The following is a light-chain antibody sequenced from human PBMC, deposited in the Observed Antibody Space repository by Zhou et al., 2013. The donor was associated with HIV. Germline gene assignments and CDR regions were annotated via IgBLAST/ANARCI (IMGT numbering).Light chain of an antibody. V-gene: IGKV1-5*03. Sequence: DIQMTQSPSTLSASVGDRVTITCRANQSVNNWLAWYQQKTGKAPKLLIYKASSLESGVPSRFSGSGSGTQFTLTISSLQPEDFATYYCQHYNNYPYTFGQGTRLEIQ. J-gene: IGKJ2*01. CDR1: QSVNNW. CDR2: KAS. CDR3: QHYNNYPYT.